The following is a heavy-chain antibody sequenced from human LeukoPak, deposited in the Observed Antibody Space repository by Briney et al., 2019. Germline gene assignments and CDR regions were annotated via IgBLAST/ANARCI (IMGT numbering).Heavy chain of an antibody. Sequence: ASVKVSCKASGGTFSSYAISWVRQAPGQGLEWMGGIIPIFGTANYAQKFQGRVTITADESTSTAYMELSSLRSEDTAVYYCARVLRDYYYMDVWGKGTTVTVSS. J-gene: IGHJ6*03. V-gene: IGHV1-69*13. CDR2: IIPIFGTA. CDR1: GGTFSSYA. CDR3: ARVLRDYYYMDV.